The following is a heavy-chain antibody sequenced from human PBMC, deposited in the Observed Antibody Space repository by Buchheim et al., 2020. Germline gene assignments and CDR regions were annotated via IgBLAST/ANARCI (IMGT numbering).Heavy chain of an antibody. J-gene: IGHJ6*02. CDR2: IYYSGST. CDR1: GGSISSSSYY. CDR3: ARVSAYYDILTGYSFSYYYGMDV. V-gene: IGHV4-39*07. D-gene: IGHD3-9*01. Sequence: QLQLQESGPGLVKPSETLSLTCTVSGGSISSSSYYWGWIRQPPGKGLEWIGSIYYSGSTYYNPSLKSRVTISVDTSKHQFSLKLSSVTAADTAVYYCARVSAYYDILTGYSFSYYYGMDVWGQGTT.